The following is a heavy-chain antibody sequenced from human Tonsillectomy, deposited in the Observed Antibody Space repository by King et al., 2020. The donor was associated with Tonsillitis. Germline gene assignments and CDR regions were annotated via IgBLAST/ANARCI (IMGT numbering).Heavy chain of an antibody. CDR2: INPNSGGT. Sequence: QLVQSGAEVKKPGASVKVSCKASGYTFTGYYMHWVRQAPGQGLEWMGWINPNSGGTNYAQKFQGRVTMTRDTSIGTAYMELSRLRSDDTAVYYCARAGGAAGDYYYYGMDVWGQGTTVTVSS. CDR3: ARAGGAAGDYYYYGMDV. V-gene: IGHV1-2*02. CDR1: GYTFTGYY. D-gene: IGHD6-25*01. J-gene: IGHJ6*02.